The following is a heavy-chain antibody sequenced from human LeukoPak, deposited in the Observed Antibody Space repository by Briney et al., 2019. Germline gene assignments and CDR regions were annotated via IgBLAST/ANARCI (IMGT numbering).Heavy chain of an antibody. V-gene: IGHV4-59*01. CDR3: ARGTYYDFWSGYYDFDY. J-gene: IGHJ4*02. CDR2: IYYSGST. Sequence: SETLSLTCTVSGGSISSYYWSWLRQPPGKGLEWIGYIYYSGSTNYNPSLKSRVTISVDTSKNQFSLKLSSVTAADTAVYYCARGTYYDFWSGYYDFDYWGQGTLVTVSS. CDR1: GGSISSYY. D-gene: IGHD3-3*01.